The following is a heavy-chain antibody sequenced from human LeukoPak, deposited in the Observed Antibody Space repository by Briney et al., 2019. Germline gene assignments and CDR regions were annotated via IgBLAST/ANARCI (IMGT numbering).Heavy chain of an antibody. Sequence: SGPTLVNPTQTLTLICTFSGFSLTTSGVGVGWVRQSPGEALECLALIYWDDDRRYSPSLKSRLTITKDTSKNQVVLTMSNMDPVDTGTYYCAHIPNYYSNYYMDVWGKGTTVTVSS. CDR1: GFSLTTSGVG. J-gene: IGHJ6*03. CDR2: IYWDDDR. CDR3: AHIPNYYSNYYMDV. V-gene: IGHV2-5*02.